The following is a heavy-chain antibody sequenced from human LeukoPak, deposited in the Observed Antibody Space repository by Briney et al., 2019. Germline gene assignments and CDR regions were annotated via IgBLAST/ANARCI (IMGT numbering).Heavy chain of an antibody. CDR2: IYYSGST. Sequence: TVSLTCTVSGGSISSGGYYWSWIRQHPGKGLEWIGYIYYSGSTYYNPSLKSRVTISVDTSKNQFSLKLSSVTAADTAVYYCARENRDGYIYYFDYWGQGTLVTVSS. V-gene: IGHV4-31*03. CDR1: GGSISSGGYY. CDR3: ARENRDGYIYYFDY. D-gene: IGHD5-24*01. J-gene: IGHJ4*02.